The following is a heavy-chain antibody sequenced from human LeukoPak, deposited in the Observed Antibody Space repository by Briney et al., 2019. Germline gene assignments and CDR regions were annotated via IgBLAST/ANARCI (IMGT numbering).Heavy chain of an antibody. CDR1: GFTFDDYG. CDR2: INWNGGST. V-gene: IGHV3-20*04. CDR3: ATFWSGYYVFDY. D-gene: IGHD3-3*01. J-gene: IGHJ4*02. Sequence: GGSLRLSCAASGFTFDDYGMSWVRQAPGKGLEWVSGINWNGGSTGYADSVKGRFTISRDNAKNSLYLQMNSLRAEDTALYCCATFWSGYYVFDYWGQGTLVTVSS.